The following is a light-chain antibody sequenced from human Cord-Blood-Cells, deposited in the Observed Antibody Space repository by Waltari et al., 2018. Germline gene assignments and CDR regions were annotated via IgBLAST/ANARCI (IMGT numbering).Light chain of an antibody. J-gene: IGKJ4*01. CDR3: QQYNNWPPLT. Sequence: EIVMTQSPATQSVSPGERATLPCRASQSVSSKLAWYQQRPGQAPRLHIYGASTSATGIPARLSGSESGTEFTLTISCLQSEDFAVYHCQQYNNWPPLTFGGVTKVEIK. CDR2: GAS. CDR1: QSVSSK. V-gene: IGKV3-15*01.